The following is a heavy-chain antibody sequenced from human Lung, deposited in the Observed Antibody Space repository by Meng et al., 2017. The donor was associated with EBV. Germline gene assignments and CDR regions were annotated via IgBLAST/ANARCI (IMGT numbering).Heavy chain of an antibody. Sequence: GQLVQVGAEVGEPGSSVKVSGKASGDTFNNCAFSWVRQAPGQGLEYMGGIIPVFGTANYAQKFQGRVTITADGSTTTVYMEVSSLTSEDTAVYYCARVSKGGSYRFDPWGQGTLVTVSS. J-gene: IGHJ5*02. CDR1: GDTFNNCA. CDR3: ARVSKGGSYRFDP. V-gene: IGHV1-69*01. CDR2: IIPVFGTA. D-gene: IGHD1-26*01.